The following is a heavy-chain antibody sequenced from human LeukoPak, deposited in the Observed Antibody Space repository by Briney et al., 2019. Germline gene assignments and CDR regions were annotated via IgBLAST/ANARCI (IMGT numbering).Heavy chain of an antibody. V-gene: IGHV4-38-2*02. CDR3: ARVDGYSGYDIIDY. D-gene: IGHD5-12*01. J-gene: IGHJ4*02. CDR2: IYHSGST. Sequence: PSETLSLTCTVSGYSISSGYYWGWIRQPPGQGLEWIGSIYHSGSTYYNPSLKSRVTISVDTSKNQFSLKLSSVTAADTAVYYCARVDGYSGYDIIDYWGQGTLVTVSS. CDR1: GYSISSGYY.